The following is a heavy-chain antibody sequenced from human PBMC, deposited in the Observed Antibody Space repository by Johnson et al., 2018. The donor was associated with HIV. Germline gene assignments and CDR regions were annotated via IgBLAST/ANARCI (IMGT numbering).Heavy chain of an antibody. J-gene: IGHJ3*02. Sequence: VQLVESGGGVVRPGGSLRLSCATSGFIFDDYAMGWVRQVPGKGLEWDSGINGNGGSTAYADSVKGRFTISRDNAKNSLYLQMDSLRAKDAALYYCARGIVEVQPRYRLLRDDVFDIWGQGTMVTVSS. V-gene: IGHV3-20*04. CDR2: INGNGGST. D-gene: IGHD3-9*01. CDR1: GFIFDDYA. CDR3: ARGIVEVQPRYRLLRDDVFDI.